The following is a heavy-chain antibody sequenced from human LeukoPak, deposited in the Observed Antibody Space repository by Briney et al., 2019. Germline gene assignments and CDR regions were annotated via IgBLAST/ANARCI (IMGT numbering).Heavy chain of an antibody. CDR1: GDSISSSSYY. Sequence: SETLSLTCTLSGDSISSSSYYWVWFRQPPGKGLEWIATIHYTGSTYYNPSLKSRVTISVDTSKNQFSLKLSSVSAADTAMYYCARYWGPYDNSGAYFDYWGQGTLVTVSS. J-gene: IGHJ4*02. D-gene: IGHD3-22*01. CDR2: IHYTGST. CDR3: ARYWGPYDNSGAYFDY. V-gene: IGHV4-39*01.